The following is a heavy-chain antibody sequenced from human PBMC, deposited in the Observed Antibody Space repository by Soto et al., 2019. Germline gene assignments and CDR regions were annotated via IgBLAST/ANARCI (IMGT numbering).Heavy chain of an antibody. CDR3: AKADGEQWLLPPLDT. CDR2: ISCCGGST. D-gene: IGHD6-19*01. V-gene: IGHV3-23*01. CDR1: GFNFKKFA. J-gene: IGHJ4*02. Sequence: EVQLLESGGGVVQPGGSLRLSCVASGFNFKKFAMSWVRQAPGEGLEWVSGISCCGGSTSYADSVKGRFSIARDDSTNTLSLQMNNLRVEDTAQYYCAKADGEQWLLPPLDTWGQGTLVTVS.